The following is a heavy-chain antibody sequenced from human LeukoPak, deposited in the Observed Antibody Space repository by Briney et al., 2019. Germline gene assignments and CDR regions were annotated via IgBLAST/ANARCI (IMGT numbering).Heavy chain of an antibody. Sequence: ASVKVSCKASGGTFSSYVINWVRQAPGQGLEWMGGILPIFGTAIYAQHFQGRLTITADESTNSAYMELNRLRSDDTAVYYCARAEDQGRYFDWLPGFDPWGQGTLVTVSS. V-gene: IGHV1-69*13. CDR1: GGTFSSYV. CDR3: ARAEDQGRYFDWLPGFDP. D-gene: IGHD3-9*01. J-gene: IGHJ5*02. CDR2: ILPIFGTA.